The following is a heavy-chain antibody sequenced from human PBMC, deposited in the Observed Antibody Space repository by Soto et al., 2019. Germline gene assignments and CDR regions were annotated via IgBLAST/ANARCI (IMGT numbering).Heavy chain of an antibody. V-gene: IGHV3-30-3*01. J-gene: IGHJ4*02. CDR3: ARVGYSGSSDY. D-gene: IGHD5-12*01. CDR1: GFTFSSFA. Sequence: GGSLRLSCAASGFTFSSFAMHWVRQAPGKGLEWVAVISYHGSNKDYADSVKGRFTISRDNSKNTLFLQMNSLRSEDTALYYCARVGYSGSSDYWGQGTLVTVSS. CDR2: ISYHGSNK.